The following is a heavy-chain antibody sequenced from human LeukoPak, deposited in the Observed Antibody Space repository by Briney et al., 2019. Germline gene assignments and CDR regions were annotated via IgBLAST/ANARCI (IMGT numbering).Heavy chain of an antibody. J-gene: IGHJ4*02. Sequence: GGSLRLSCAASGFTFSTYGTHWVRQAPGKGLEWVAVIRYDGSSELYADSVKGRSIISRDNSKNTLYLQMNSLRAEDTAVYYCARYCSGGSCYAGLIWGQGTLVTVSS. CDR3: ARYCSGGSCYAGLI. CDR2: IRYDGSSE. V-gene: IGHV3-33*01. D-gene: IGHD2-15*01. CDR1: GFTFSTYG.